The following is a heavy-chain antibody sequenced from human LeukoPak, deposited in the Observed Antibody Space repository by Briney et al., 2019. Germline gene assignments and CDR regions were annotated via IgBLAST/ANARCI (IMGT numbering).Heavy chain of an antibody. J-gene: IGHJ4*02. V-gene: IGHV4-34*01. Sequence: NPSETLSLTCAVYGGSFSGYYWSWIRQPPGKGLEWIGEINHSGSTNYNPSLKSRVTISVDTSKNQFSLKLSSVTAADTAVYYCARGPDSSGYYCDYWGQGTLVTVSS. CDR1: GGSFSGYY. CDR2: INHSGST. CDR3: ARGPDSSGYYCDY. D-gene: IGHD3-22*01.